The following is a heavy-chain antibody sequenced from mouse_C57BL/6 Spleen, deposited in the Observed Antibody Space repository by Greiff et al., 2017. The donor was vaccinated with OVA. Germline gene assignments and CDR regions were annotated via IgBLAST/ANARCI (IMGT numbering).Heavy chain of an antibody. D-gene: IGHD1-1*01. Sequence: QVQLQQPGAELVKPGASVKLSCKASGYTFTSYWMQWVKQRPGQGLEWIGEIDPSDSYTNYNQKFKGKATLTVDTSSSTAYMQLSSLTSEDSAVYYCARKREITTVEMYFDVWGTGTTVTVSS. CDR1: GYTFTSYW. CDR2: IDPSDSYT. J-gene: IGHJ1*03. CDR3: ARKREITTVEMYFDV. V-gene: IGHV1-50*01.